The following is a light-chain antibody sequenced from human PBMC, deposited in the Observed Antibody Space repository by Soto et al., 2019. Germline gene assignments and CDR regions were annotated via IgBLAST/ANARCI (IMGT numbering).Light chain of an antibody. Sequence: EIVLTQSPGTLSLSPVERATLSCRASQSVSSSLAWYQQKPGQAPRLLIYGASTRATGIPARFSGSGSGTEFTLTISSLQFEDSAVYYCQQYNNWWTFGQGTKVDIK. J-gene: IGKJ1*01. CDR1: QSVSSS. CDR2: GAS. V-gene: IGKV3-15*01. CDR3: QQYNNWWT.